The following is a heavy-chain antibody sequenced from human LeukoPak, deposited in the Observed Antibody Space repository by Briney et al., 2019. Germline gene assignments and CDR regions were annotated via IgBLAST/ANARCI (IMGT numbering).Heavy chain of an antibody. J-gene: IGHJ4*02. D-gene: IGHD1-26*01. CDR3: ARVPSGSFHYYFDY. CDR1: GGSISSSNW. CDR2: IYHSGST. Sequence: SGTLSLTCAVSGGSISSSNWWSWVRQPPGKGLEWIGEIYHSGSTNYNPSLKSRVTISVDKSKNQFSLKLSSVTAADTAVYYCARVPSGSFHYYFDYWGQGTLVTVSS. V-gene: IGHV4-4*02.